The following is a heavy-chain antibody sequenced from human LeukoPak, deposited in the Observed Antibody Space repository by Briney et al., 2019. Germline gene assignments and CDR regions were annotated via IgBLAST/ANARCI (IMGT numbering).Heavy chain of an antibody. CDR2: ISGSSGST. V-gene: IGHV3-23*01. J-gene: IGHJ4*02. D-gene: IGHD3-16*02. CDR1: GFTFSSYA. Sequence: GGSLRLSCAASGFTFSSYAMSWVRQAPGKGLEWVSAISGSSGSTYYADSVKGRFTISRDNSKNTLYLQMNSLRAEDTAVYYCAEDGYYDYVGGSYRRRTYYFDYWGQGTLVTVSS. CDR3: AEDGYYDYVGGSYRRRTYYFDY.